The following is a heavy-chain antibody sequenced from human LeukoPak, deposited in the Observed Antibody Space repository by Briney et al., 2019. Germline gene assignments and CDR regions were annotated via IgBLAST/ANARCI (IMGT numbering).Heavy chain of an antibody. CDR1: GGSISSGDYY. D-gene: IGHD2/OR15-2a*01. Sequence: PSETLSLTCTVSGGSISSGDYYWSWIRQPPGKGLEWIGYIYYSGSTYYNPSLKSRVTKSVDTSKNQFSLKLSSVTAADTAVYYCARDTSPDGMDVWGQGTTVTVSS. CDR2: IYYSGST. V-gene: IGHV4-30-4*01. CDR3: ARDTSPDGMDV. J-gene: IGHJ6*02.